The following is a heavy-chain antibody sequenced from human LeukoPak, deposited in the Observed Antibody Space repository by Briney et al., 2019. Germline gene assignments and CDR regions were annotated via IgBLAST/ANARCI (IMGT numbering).Heavy chain of an antibody. V-gene: IGHV4-4*02. CDR1: GGSISSSNW. D-gene: IGHD6-6*01. CDR3: ARISSSPDYYYYMDV. Sequence: TSETLSLTCTVSGGSISSSNWWSWVRQPPGKGLEWIGEIYHSGSTNYNPSLKSRVTISVDKSKNQFSLKLSSVTAADTAVYYCARISSSPDYYYYMDVWGKGTTVTVSS. J-gene: IGHJ6*03. CDR2: IYHSGST.